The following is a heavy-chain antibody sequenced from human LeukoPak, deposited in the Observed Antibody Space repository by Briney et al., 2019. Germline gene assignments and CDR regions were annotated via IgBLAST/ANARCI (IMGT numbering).Heavy chain of an antibody. CDR1: GYTFTSYG. D-gene: IGHD6-13*01. V-gene: IGHV1-18*01. CDR2: ISAYNGNT. J-gene: IGHJ6*02. CDR3: ASTGRSSSWKDVYYYYGMDV. Sequence: ASVKVSCKASGYTFTSYGISWVRQAPGQGLEWMGWISAYNGNTNYAQKLQGRVTMTTDTSTSTAYMELRSLRSDDTAVYYCASTGRSSSWKDVYYYYGMDVWGQGTTVTVSS.